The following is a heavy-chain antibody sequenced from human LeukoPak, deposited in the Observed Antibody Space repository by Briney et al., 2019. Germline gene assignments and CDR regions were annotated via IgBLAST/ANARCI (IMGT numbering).Heavy chain of an antibody. CDR2: IKQDGSEK. V-gene: IGHV3-7*01. CDR1: GFTFSRHW. J-gene: IGHJ6*02. D-gene: IGHD3-10*01. Sequence: PGGSLRLSCAVSGFTFSRHWMSWVRQAPGKGLVWLANIKQDGSEKYYVDSVEGRFTISRDNPKNSLYLKMNSLRAEDTAVYYCARSYYGSGTSYGMDVWGQGSTVAVSS. CDR3: ARSYYGSGTSYGMDV.